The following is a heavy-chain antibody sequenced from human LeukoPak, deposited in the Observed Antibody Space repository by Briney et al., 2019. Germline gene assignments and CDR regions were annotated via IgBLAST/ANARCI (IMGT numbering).Heavy chain of an antibody. D-gene: IGHD2-15*01. CDR3: ARTPCSGGSCYYYYYMDV. CDR2: INPNSGGT. V-gene: IGHV1-2*02. J-gene: IGHJ6*03. Sequence: GASVKVSCKASGYTFTGYYMRWVRQAPGQGLEWMGWINPNSGGTNYAQKFQGRVTMTRDTSISTAYMELSRLRSDDTAVYYCARTPCSGGSCYYYYYMDVWGKGTTVTISS. CDR1: GYTFTGYY.